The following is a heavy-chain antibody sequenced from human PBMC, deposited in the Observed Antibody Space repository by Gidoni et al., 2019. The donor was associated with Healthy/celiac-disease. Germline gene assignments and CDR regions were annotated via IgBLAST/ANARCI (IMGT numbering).Heavy chain of an antibody. CDR1: GFTVSDYY. V-gene: IGHV3-11*05. J-gene: IGHJ4*02. D-gene: IGHD2-15*01. CDR2: ISSSSSYT. CDR3: ARHGYCSGGSCYFGY. Sequence: QVQLVESGGGLVKPGGSLRLSCAASGFTVSDYYMSWIRQAPGKGLEWVSYISSSSSYTNYADSVKGRFTISRDNAKNSLYLQMNSLRAEDTAVYYCARHGYCSGGSCYFGYWGQGTLVTVSS.